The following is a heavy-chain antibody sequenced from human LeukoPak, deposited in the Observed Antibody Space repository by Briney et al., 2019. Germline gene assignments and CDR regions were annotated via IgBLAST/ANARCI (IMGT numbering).Heavy chain of an antibody. Sequence: SETLSLTCTVSGGSISSYYWSWIRQPAGKGLEWIGRIYTSGSTNYNPSLKSRVTMSVDTSKNQFSLKLSSVTAADTAVYYCARDSWDDLRHYYYGMDVWGQGTTVTVSS. J-gene: IGHJ6*02. CDR2: IYTSGST. CDR3: ARDSWDDLRHYYYGMDV. CDR1: GGSISSYY. D-gene: IGHD1-26*01. V-gene: IGHV4-4*07.